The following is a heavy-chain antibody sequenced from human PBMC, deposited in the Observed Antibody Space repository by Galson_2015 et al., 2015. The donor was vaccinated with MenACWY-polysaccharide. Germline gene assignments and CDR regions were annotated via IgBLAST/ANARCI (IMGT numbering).Heavy chain of an antibody. CDR3: ARAECSVNTCYFGD. J-gene: IGHJ4*02. CDR1: GGSFSDHG. V-gene: IGHV1-69*04. D-gene: IGHD2-15*01. CDR2: IIPIAQMT. Sequence: SVKVSCKASGGSFSDHGFSWVRQAPGQGLEWVARIIPIAQMTHYAQRFQGRVTITADTSTRTVYLELTSLKFEDSAVYFCARAECSVNTCYFGDWGQGALVTVSS.